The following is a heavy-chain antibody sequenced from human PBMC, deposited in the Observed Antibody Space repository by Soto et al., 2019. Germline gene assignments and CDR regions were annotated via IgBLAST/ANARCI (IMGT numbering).Heavy chain of an antibody. D-gene: IGHD3-3*01. CDR3: ARLMTTIFGVVIGFDY. V-gene: IGHV5-51*01. Sequence: GESLKISCEGSGYSFTNYWIGWVRQMPGKGLEWMGIIYPGDSDTLYSPSFQGQVTFSADKSISTAFLQWSSLEASDTAMYYCARLMTTIFGVVIGFDYWGQGTLVTVSS. CDR1: GYSFTNYW. J-gene: IGHJ4*02. CDR2: IYPGDSDT.